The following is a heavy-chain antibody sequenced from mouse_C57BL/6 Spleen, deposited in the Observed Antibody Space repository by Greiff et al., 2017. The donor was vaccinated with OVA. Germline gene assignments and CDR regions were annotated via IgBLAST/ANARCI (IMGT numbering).Heavy chain of an antibody. CDR3: ARSDDYGTFYFDY. J-gene: IGHJ2*01. Sequence: VQLQQSGAELARPGASVKLSCKASGYTFTSYGISWVKQRTGQGLEWIGEIYPRSGNTYYNEKFKGKATLTADKSSSTAYMELRSLTSEDSAVYFCARSDDYGTFYFDYWGQGTTLTVSS. CDR1: GYTFTSYG. V-gene: IGHV1-81*01. CDR2: IYPRSGNT. D-gene: IGHD2-4*01.